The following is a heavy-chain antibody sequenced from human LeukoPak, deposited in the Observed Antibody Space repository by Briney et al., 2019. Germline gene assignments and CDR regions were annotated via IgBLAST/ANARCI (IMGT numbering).Heavy chain of an antibody. CDR1: GFTFSTYC. D-gene: IGHD6-19*01. J-gene: IGHJ5*02. CDR3: SRHSSGWYYNWFDP. Sequence: PGGSLRLSCAASGFTFSTYCMHWVRQVPGKGLVWVSRINGDGSPTSCADSVKGRFTISRDNSKNTLFVQMNSLRAEDTAVYYCSRHSSGWYYNWFDPWGQGTLVTVSS. CDR2: INGDGSPT. V-gene: IGHV3-74*01.